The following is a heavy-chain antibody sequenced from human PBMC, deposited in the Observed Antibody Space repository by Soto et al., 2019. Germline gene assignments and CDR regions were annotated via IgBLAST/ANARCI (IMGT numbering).Heavy chain of an antibody. Sequence: QVQVVQSGAEVKKPGASVKVSCKASGYTFTSYAMHWVRQAPGQSLEWMGWINPGNGNTRYSQKFQGRVTITRDTSASTAYMELSSLRSEDTAVYYCARGASSVTTFYFDLWGRGTLVTVSS. J-gene: IGHJ2*01. CDR1: GYTFTSYA. V-gene: IGHV1-3*01. D-gene: IGHD4-17*01. CDR3: ARGASSVTTFYFDL. CDR2: INPGNGNT.